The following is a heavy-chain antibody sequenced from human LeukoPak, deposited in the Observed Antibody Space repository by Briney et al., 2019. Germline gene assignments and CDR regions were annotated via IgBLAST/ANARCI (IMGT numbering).Heavy chain of an antibody. D-gene: IGHD6-13*01. J-gene: IGHJ4*02. CDR1: GGSISSYY. Sequence: SETLSLTCTVSGGSISSYYWSWLRQPPGKGLEWIGYIYYTGSTNYNPSLESRVTISVDTSKNQFSLKLNSVTAADTAVYYCARGSGYSNSHTDYWGQGTLVTVSS. CDR2: IYYTGST. V-gene: IGHV4-59*01. CDR3: ARGSGYSNSHTDY.